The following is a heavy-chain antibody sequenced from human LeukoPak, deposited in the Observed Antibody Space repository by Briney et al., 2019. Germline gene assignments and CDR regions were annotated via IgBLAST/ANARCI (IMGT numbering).Heavy chain of an antibody. V-gene: IGHV1-69*04. CDR1: GGTFSSYA. J-gene: IGHJ4*02. CDR3: ARDREGLAYFDY. D-gene: IGHD3/OR15-3a*01. CDR2: IIPILGIA. Sequence: ASVKVSCKASGGTFSSYAISWVRQAPGQGLEWMGRIIPILGIANYAQKFQGRVTITADKSTSTAYMDLSSLISDDTAVYYCARDREGLAYFDYWGQGTLVTVSS.